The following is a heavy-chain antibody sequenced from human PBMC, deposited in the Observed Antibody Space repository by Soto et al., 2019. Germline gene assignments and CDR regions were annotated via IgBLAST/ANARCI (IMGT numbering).Heavy chain of an antibody. CDR3: ARSTIYSSSRRNWFDP. D-gene: IGHD6-13*01. CDR2: IVPFIGAA. Sequence: QVQLVQSGAEVKKPGSSVKVSCKASRDTFTTYALGWVRQAPGQGFEWMGGIVPFIGAANYAQKFQGRVTITADQSTSTVFMELRSLASEDTAVYYCARSTIYSSSRRNWFDPWGQGTLVTVSS. J-gene: IGHJ5*02. CDR1: RDTFTTYA. V-gene: IGHV1-69*01.